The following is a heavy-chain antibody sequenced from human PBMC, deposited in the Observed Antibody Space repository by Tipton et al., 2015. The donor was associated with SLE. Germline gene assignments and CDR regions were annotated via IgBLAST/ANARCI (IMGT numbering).Heavy chain of an antibody. V-gene: IGHV3-21*03. CDR2: ISSSSSYI. D-gene: IGHD6-19*01. CDR3: AKGDSSAWSFFDY. Sequence: QLVQSGGGLVKPGGSLRLSCAASGFTFSSYSMNWVRQAPGKGLEWVSSISSSSSYIYYADSVKGRFTISRDNAKNSLYLQMNSLGAEDTAVYYCAKGDSSAWSFFDYWGQGTLVTVSS. CDR1: GFTFSSYS. J-gene: IGHJ4*02.